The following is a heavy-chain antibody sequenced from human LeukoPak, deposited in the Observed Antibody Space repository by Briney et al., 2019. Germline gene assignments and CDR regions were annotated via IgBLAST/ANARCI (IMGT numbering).Heavy chain of an antibody. CDR1: GFTFSDYY. CDR3: ARRSWSDAFDI. CDR2: ISSRGTTI. J-gene: IGHJ3*02. Sequence: GGSLRLSCAASGFTFSDYYMSWIRQAPGKGLEWVSYISSRGTTIYYTDSVKGRFTISRDNSKNTLYLQMNSLRAEDTAVYYCARRSWSDAFDIWGQGTMVTVSS. V-gene: IGHV3-11*04. D-gene: IGHD2-8*02.